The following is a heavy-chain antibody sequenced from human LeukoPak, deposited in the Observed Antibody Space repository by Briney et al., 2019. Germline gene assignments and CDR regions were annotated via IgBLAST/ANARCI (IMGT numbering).Heavy chain of an antibody. CDR1: GFTFSDYY. V-gene: IGHV3-11*01. D-gene: IGHD4-17*01. Sequence: GGSLRLSCAASGFTFSDYYMSWIRQAPGKGLESVSYISSSGSTIYYADSVKGRFTISRDNAKNSVYLQMNSLRAEDTAVYFCAKGTADYGDYSDSDYFDYWGQGILVTVSS. J-gene: IGHJ4*02. CDR2: ISSSGSTI. CDR3: AKGTADYGDYSDSDYFDY.